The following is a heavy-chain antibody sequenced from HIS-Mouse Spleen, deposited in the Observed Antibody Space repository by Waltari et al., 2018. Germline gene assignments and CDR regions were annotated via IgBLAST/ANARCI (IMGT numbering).Heavy chain of an antibody. CDR2: IYYSGST. CDR3: AREIPYSSSWYDWYFDL. CDR1: GGSISSSCYY. J-gene: IGHJ2*01. Sequence: QLQLQVSGPGLVKPSETLSLPCTVSGGSISSSCYYWGGIRQPPGKGLEWIGSIYYSGSTYYNPSLKSRVTISVDTSKNQFSLKLSSVTAADTAVYYCAREIPYSSSWYDWYFDLWGRGTLVTVSS. D-gene: IGHD6-13*01. V-gene: IGHV4-39*07.